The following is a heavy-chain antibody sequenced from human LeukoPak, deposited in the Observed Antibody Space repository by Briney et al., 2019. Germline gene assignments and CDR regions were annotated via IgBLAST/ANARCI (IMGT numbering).Heavy chain of an antibody. D-gene: IGHD6-6*01. V-gene: IGHV1-18*01. J-gene: IGHJ6*02. CDR3: ARWGYSSSFPRGNDYYYGMDV. CDR2: ISAYNGNT. Sequence: GASVKVSCKASGYTFTSYGISWVRQAPGQGLEWMGWISAYNGNTNYAQKLQGRVTMTTDTSTSTAYMELRSLRSDDTAVYYCARWGYSSSFPRGNDYYYGMDVWGQGTTVTVSS. CDR1: GYTFTSYG.